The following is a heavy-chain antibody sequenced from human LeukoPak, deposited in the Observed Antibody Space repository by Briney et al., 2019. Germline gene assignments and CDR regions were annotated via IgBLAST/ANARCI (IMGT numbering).Heavy chain of an antibody. D-gene: IGHD3-10*01. V-gene: IGHV4-39*07. J-gene: IGHJ3*02. Sequence: SETLSLTCTVSGGSISSSSYYWGWIRQPPGKGLEWIGSIYYSGSTYYNPSLKSRVTISVDTSKNQFSLKLSSVTAADTAVYYCAREGRGAYRGAFDIWGQGTMVTVSS. CDR2: IYYSGST. CDR3: AREGRGAYRGAFDI. CDR1: GGSISSSSYY.